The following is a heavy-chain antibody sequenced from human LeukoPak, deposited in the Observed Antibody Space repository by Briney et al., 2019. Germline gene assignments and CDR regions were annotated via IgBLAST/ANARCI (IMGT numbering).Heavy chain of an antibody. V-gene: IGHV3-23*01. Sequence: GGSLRLSCAPSLFTPRSYAMSWVCQAPGKGLEWVSAISGSGGSTYYADSVKGRLTISRDNSKNTLYLQMSSLRAEDTAVYYCAKGHGSGYPWRFDYWGQGTLVTVSS. D-gene: IGHD5-12*01. CDR3: AKGHGSGYPWRFDY. J-gene: IGHJ4*02. CDR1: LFTPRSYA. CDR2: ISGSGGST.